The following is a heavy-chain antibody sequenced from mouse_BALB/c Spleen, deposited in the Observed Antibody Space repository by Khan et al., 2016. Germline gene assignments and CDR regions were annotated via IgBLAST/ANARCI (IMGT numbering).Heavy chain of an antibody. J-gene: IGHJ3*01. Sequence: EVQLQESGPGLVKPSQSLSLTCSVTGYSITSGYYWNWIRQFPGNKLEWMGYISYDGSNKYNPSLKNRISITRDTSKNQFFLKLNYVTTEDTATYYDARGERLRQAFAYWGQGTLVTVSA. CDR2: ISYDGSN. D-gene: IGHD2-4*01. V-gene: IGHV3-6*02. CDR3: ARGERLRQAFAY. CDR1: GYSITSGYY.